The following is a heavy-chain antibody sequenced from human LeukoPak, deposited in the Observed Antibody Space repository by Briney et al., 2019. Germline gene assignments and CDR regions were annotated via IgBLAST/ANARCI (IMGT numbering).Heavy chain of an antibody. CDR1: GFTFSSYE. D-gene: IGHD3-3*01. J-gene: IGHJ3*02. CDR2: IRSSSSTI. Sequence: SGGSLRLSCAASGFTFSSYEMNWVRQAPGKGLEWVSYIRSSSSTIYYADSVKGRFTISTDNANNSLYLQMNSLRAEDTAIYYCARSLRNAFDIWGQGTMVTVSS. V-gene: IGHV3-48*03. CDR3: ARSLRNAFDI.